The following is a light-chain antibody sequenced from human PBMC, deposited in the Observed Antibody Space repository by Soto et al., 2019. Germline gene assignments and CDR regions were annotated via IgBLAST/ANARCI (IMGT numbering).Light chain of an antibody. V-gene: IGLV2-14*01. CDR2: EVS. CDR3: SSYTSSSTLDV. Sequence: QSVLTQPASVSGSPGQSITISCTGTSGDIGSYNRVSWYQQHPGKAPKLIIYEVSNRPSGVSNRFSGSKSGNTASLTISGLQAEDEADYYCSSYTSSSTLDVFGTRTKVTVL. J-gene: IGLJ1*01. CDR1: SGDIGSYNR.